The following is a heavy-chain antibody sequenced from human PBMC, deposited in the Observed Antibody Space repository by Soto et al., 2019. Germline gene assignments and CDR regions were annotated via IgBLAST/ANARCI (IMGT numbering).Heavy chain of an antibody. J-gene: IGHJ4*02. Sequence: PSETLSLTCTVSGGSISSGDYYWSWIRQPPGKGLEWIGYIYYSGSTYYNPSLKSRVTISVDTSKNQFSLKLSSVTAADTAVYYCAREKTTVTTIGRYFDYWGQGTLVTSPQ. CDR1: GGSISSGDYY. CDR3: AREKTTVTTIGRYFDY. V-gene: IGHV4-30-4*01. CDR2: IYYSGST. D-gene: IGHD4-17*01.